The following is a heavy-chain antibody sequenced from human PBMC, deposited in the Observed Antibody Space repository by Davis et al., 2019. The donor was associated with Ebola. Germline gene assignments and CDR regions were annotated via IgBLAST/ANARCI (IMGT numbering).Heavy chain of an antibody. CDR2: INHSGST. D-gene: IGHD2-2*01. V-gene: IGHV4-34*01. CDR3: ARGEGRYCSSTSCRRFDY. J-gene: IGHJ4*02. Sequence: PSETLSLTCAVYGGSFSGYYWSWIRQPPGKGLEWIGEINHSGSTNYNPSLKSRVTISVDTSKNQFSLKLSSVTAADTAVYYCARGEGRYCSSTSCRRFDYWGQGTLVTVSS. CDR1: GGSFSGYY.